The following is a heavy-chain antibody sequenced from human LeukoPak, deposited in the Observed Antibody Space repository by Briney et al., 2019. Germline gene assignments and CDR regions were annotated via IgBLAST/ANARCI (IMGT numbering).Heavy chain of an antibody. CDR3: AGLFRSGIDAY. Sequence: SETLSLTCAVPGYSISSGYYWGWIRQPPGKGLEWIGSIYHSGSTYYNPSLKSRVTISVDTSKNQFSLKLSSVTAADTAVYYCAGLFRSGIDAYWGQGTLVTVSS. J-gene: IGHJ4*02. CDR1: GYSISSGYY. D-gene: IGHD3-3*01. V-gene: IGHV4-38-2*01. CDR2: IYHSGST.